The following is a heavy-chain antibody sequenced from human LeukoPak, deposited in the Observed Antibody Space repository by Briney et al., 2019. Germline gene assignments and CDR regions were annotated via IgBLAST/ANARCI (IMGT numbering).Heavy chain of an antibody. V-gene: IGHV1-2*02. J-gene: IGHJ4*02. CDR3: ARVLNYYDSPCYLDY. Sequence: ASVKVSCKASGYTFTGYYMHWVRQAPGQGLEWMGWINPNSGGTNYAQKFQGRVTMTRDTSISTAYMELSRMRSDDTAVYYCARVLNYYDSPCYLDYWGQGTMVSVSS. D-gene: IGHD3-22*01. CDR2: INPNSGGT. CDR1: GYTFTGYY.